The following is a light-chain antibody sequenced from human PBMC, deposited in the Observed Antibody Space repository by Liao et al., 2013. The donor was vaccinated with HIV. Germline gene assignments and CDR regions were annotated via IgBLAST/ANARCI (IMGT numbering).Light chain of an antibody. J-gene: IGLJ2*01. Sequence: SYDLAQPPSVSVSPGQTATISCSGQNLGDKHASWYQQKPGQSPVLVVYQDTRRPSGIPARFSGSNSGNMATLTIKRVEVGDEADYYCQVWDSGRDQVVFGGGTKLTVL. V-gene: IGLV3-1*01. CDR1: NLGDKH. CDR2: QDT. CDR3: QVWDSGRDQVV.